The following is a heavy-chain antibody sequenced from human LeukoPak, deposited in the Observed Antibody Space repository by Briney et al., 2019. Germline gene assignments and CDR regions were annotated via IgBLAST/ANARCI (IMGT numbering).Heavy chain of an antibody. CDR2: IKQDGSEK. J-gene: IGHJ1*01. Sequence: GGSLRLSCAASGFTFSSYWMSWVRQAPGKGLEWVANIKQDGSEKYYVDSVKGRFTISRDNAKNSLYLQMNSLRAEDTAVYYCARVGYCSGGSCYGTEYFQHWGQGTLVTVFS. D-gene: IGHD2-15*01. CDR1: GFTFSSYW. CDR3: ARVGYCSGGSCYGTEYFQH. V-gene: IGHV3-7*01.